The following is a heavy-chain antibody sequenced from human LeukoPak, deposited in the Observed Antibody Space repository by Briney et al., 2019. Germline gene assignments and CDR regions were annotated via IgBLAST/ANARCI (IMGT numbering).Heavy chain of an antibody. CDR3: AKNLNWFDP. CDR2: IYHSGST. CDR1: GGSLSSYY. J-gene: IGHJ5*02. Sequence: SETLSLTCTVSGGSLSSYYWTWIRQPPGKGLEWIGYIYHSGSTNYNPSLKSRVTISVDTSKNQFSLKLSSVTAADTAVYYCAKNLNWFDPWGLGTLVTVSS. V-gene: IGHV4-59*01.